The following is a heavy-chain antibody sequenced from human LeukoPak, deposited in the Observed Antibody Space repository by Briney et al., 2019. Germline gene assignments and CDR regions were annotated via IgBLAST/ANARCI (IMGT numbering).Heavy chain of an antibody. CDR2: IYYSGST. D-gene: IGHD2-15*01. CDR1: GGSISSYY. Sequence: PSETLSLTCTVSGGSISSYYWSWIRQPPGKGLEWIGYIYYSGSTNYNPSLKSRVTISVDTSKNQFSLKLSSVTAAGTAVYYCARLRLYCSGGSCYFWFDPWGQGTLVTVSS. CDR3: ARLRLYCSGGSCYFWFDP. V-gene: IGHV4-59*01. J-gene: IGHJ5*02.